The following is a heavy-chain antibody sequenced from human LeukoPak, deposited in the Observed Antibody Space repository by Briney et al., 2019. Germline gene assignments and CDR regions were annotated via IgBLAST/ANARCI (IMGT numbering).Heavy chain of an antibody. CDR2: IKQDGSEK. CDR3: ARLGDTGGFDWYFDL. V-gene: IGHV3-7*01. D-gene: IGHD2-8*02. J-gene: IGHJ2*01. CDR1: GFTFTSYW. Sequence: GGSLRLSCAASGFTFTSYWMSWVRQAPGKGLEWVANIKQDGSEKYYVDSVKGRFTISRDNTEKSLYLQMNSLRAEDTAVYYCARLGDTGGFDWYFDLWGRGTLVTVSS.